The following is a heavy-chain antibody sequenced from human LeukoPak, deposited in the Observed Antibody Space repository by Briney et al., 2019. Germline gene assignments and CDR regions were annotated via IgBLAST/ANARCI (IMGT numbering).Heavy chain of an antibody. J-gene: IGHJ4*02. CDR1: GYTLTELS. CDR2: FDPEDGET. V-gene: IGHV1-24*01. CDR3: ATWYSSSWSPFDY. D-gene: IGHD6-13*01. Sequence: ASLKVSCKVSGYTLTELSMHRVRQGPGKGLERMGGFDPEDGETIYAQKFQGRVTMTEDTSTDTAYMELSSLRSEDTAVYYCATWYSSSWSPFDYWGQGTLVTVSS.